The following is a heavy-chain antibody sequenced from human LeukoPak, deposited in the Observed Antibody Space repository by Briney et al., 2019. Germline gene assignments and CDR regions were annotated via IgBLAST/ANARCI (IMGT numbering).Heavy chain of an antibody. Sequence: GGSLKLSCEAPGFTFSSNDLHWVRQAPGKGLEWVSTIVTTGDTLYPDSVKGRFTISRESAKNSLYLQMNSLRAGDTAVYYCARDLRGYRYGGYPYFYGMDVWGQGTTVTVSS. V-gene: IGHV3-13*01. CDR3: ARDLRGYRYGGYPYFYGMDV. D-gene: IGHD5-18*01. CDR2: IVTTGDT. CDR1: GFTFSSND. J-gene: IGHJ6*02.